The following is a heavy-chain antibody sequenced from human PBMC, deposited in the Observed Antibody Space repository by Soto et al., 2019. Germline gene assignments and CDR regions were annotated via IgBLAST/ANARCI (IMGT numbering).Heavy chain of an antibody. J-gene: IGHJ6*02. CDR1: GYTISSYG. Sequence: ASVKVSFKASGYTISSYGLSCVRQAPGQGLEWMGWIAHNGSTNYARKFQGRFTLTIDTSTGTAYMELRSLRSDDTAVYYCARDRGGDFRYGMDVWGQGTSVTVSS. V-gene: IGHV1-18*01. CDR2: IAHNGST. CDR3: ARDRGGDFRYGMDV. D-gene: IGHD2-21*02.